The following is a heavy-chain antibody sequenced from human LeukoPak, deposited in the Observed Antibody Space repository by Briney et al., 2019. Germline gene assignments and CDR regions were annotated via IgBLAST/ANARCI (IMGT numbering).Heavy chain of an antibody. V-gene: IGHV3-23*01. J-gene: IGHJ4*02. CDR1: GFTFGDYA. D-gene: IGHD2-2*01. Sequence: GGSLRLSCTASGFTFGDYAMSWFRQAPGKGLEWVSAISGSGGSTYYADSVKGRFTISRDNSKNTLYLQMNSLRAEDTAVYYCAKAASSTSCYPDWGQGTLVTVSS. CDR3: AKAASSTSCYPD. CDR2: ISGSGGST.